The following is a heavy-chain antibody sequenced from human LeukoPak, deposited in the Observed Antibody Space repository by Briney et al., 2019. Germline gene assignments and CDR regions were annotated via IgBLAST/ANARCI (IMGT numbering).Heavy chain of an antibody. Sequence: ASVKVSCKASGYTFTNYDINWVRQATGQGLEWMGWMNPNSGNTGYAQKFQGRVTMTRNTSISTAYMELSRLRSDDTAVYYCARDLSGSSGDWFDPWGQGTLVTVSS. CDR2: MNPNSGNT. D-gene: IGHD6-19*01. J-gene: IGHJ5*02. CDR3: ARDLSGSSGDWFDP. V-gene: IGHV1-8*01. CDR1: GYTFTNYD.